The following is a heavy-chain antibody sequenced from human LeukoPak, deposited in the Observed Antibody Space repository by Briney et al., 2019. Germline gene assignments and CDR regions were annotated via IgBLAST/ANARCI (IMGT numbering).Heavy chain of an antibody. CDR2: IYYSGST. J-gene: IGHJ5*01. CDR3: AREEYRSSWREYGWFDP. Sequence: SQTLSPTSTVSGGSIRSYYCSWIRQPPGKGLEWIGYIYYSGSTNYNPSLKSRVTISVDTSKNQFSMKLSSVTAADTAVYYCAREEYRSSWREYGWFDPWGQGTMATVSS. CDR1: GGSIRSYY. V-gene: IGHV4-59*01. D-gene: IGHD6-13*01.